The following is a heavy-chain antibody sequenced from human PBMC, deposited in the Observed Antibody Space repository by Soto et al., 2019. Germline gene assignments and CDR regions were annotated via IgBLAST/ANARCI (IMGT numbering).Heavy chain of an antibody. J-gene: IGHJ6*02. CDR1: GGTFSSYA. Sequence: GASVKVSCKASGGTFSSYAISWVRQAPGQGLEWMGGIIPIFGTANYAQKFQGRVTITADESTSTAYMELSSLRSEDTAVYYCARDRGSAAAGFAYYGMDVWGQGTTVTVSS. D-gene: IGHD6-13*01. V-gene: IGHV1-69*13. CDR2: IIPIFGTA. CDR3: ARDRGSAAAGFAYYGMDV.